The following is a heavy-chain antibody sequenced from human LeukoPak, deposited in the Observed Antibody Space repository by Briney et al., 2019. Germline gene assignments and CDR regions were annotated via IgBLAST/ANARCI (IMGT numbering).Heavy chain of an antibody. CDR1: GVSFSSYW. V-gene: IGHV3-74*01. Sequence: PGGTLILSCAASGVSFSSYWRRWVRQAPGKGLVWVSRINSNGSSTSYAYSVRGRFTISRDTTKNTLFMQMYSLRAEATAVYYCARSGLDYWGQGTLVTVSS. CDR3: ARSGLDY. CDR2: INSNGSST. D-gene: IGHD6-25*01. J-gene: IGHJ4*02.